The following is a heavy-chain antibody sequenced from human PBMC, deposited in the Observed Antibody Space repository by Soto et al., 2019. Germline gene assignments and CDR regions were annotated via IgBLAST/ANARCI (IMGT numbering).Heavy chain of an antibody. Sequence: EVQLVESGGGLVQPGRSLRLSCAASGFTFDDYAMHWVRQVPGKGLEWVSGIAWNSGREGYADSVKGRFTISRDNARNFLYLQMNSLRAEDTALYYCAKDRNRLLWFRDYLYMDVWGKGTTVTVSS. CDR2: IAWNSGRE. D-gene: IGHD3-10*01. J-gene: IGHJ6*03. CDR3: AKDRNRLLWFRDYLYMDV. CDR1: GFTFDDYA. V-gene: IGHV3-9*01.